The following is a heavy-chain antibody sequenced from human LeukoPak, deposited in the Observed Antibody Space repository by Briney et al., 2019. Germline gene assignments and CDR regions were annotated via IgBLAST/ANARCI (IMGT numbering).Heavy chain of an antibody. Sequence: SETLSLTCAVYSGSFSGYYWSWIRQPPGKGLEWIGEINHSGSTNYNPSLKSRVTISVDTSKNQFSLKLSSVTAADTAVYYCARGGVIVIRHFDYWGQGTLVTVSS. V-gene: IGHV4-34*01. CDR1: SGSFSGYY. CDR3: ARGGVIVIRHFDY. J-gene: IGHJ4*02. D-gene: IGHD3-16*02. CDR2: INHSGST.